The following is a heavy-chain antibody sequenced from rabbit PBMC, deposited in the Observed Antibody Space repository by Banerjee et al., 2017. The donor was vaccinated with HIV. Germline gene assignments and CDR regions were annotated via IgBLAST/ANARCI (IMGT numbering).Heavy chain of an antibody. CDR1: GFSFSSTYW. CDR3: ARDLSDSSGYYFNL. CDR2: IYGGSSGRT. Sequence: QEQLEESGGGLVKPEGSLTLTCTASGFSFSSTYWMCWVRQAPGRGLEWIACIYGGSSGRTYYASWAKGRFTISETSSTTVTLQMTSLTAADTATYFCARDLSDSSGYYFNLWGPGTLVTVS. J-gene: IGHJ4*01. D-gene: IGHD1-1*01. V-gene: IGHV1S45*01.